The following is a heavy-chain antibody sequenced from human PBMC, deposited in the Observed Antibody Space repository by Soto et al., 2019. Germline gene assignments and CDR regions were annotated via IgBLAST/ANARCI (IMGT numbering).Heavy chain of an antibody. J-gene: IGHJ4*02. CDR2: IWYDGSDK. D-gene: IGHD6-13*01. Sequence: QVELVESGGGVVQPGRSLRLSCAASGFTFSSYGMHWVRQAPGKGLDWVAVIWYDGSDKYYADSVKGRVTISRDNSRNPLYLQINRLIDEDTAVYYCARAAAGNSPFDYWGQGTLVTVSS. CDR3: ARAAAGNSPFDY. V-gene: IGHV3-33*01. CDR1: GFTFSSYG.